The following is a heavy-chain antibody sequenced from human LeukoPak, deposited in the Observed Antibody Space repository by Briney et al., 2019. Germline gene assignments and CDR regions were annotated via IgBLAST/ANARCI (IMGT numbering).Heavy chain of an antibody. D-gene: IGHD6-13*01. CDR3: ANLYSSSYIVSYY. CDR2: INPNSGGT. V-gene: IGHV1-2*06. CDR1: GYTFTGYY. J-gene: IGHJ4*02. Sequence: ASVKVPCKASGYTFTGYYMHWLRQAPGQGLEWMGRINPNSGGTNYAQKFQGRVTMTRDTSISTAYMELSRLRSDDTAVYYCANLYSSSYIVSYYWGQGTLVTVSS.